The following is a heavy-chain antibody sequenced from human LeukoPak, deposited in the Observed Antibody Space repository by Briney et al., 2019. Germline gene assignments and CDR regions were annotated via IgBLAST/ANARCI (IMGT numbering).Heavy chain of an antibody. CDR2: INPNSGGT. CDR3: ARDFQVAGTYYFDY. V-gene: IGHV1-2*06. Sequence: ASVKVSCKASGGTFTGYYMHWVRQAPGQGLEWMGRINPNSGGTNYAQKFQGRVTMTRDTSISTAYMELSRLRSDDTAVYYCARDFQVAGTYYFDYWGQGTLVTVSS. D-gene: IGHD6-19*01. CDR1: GGTFTGYY. J-gene: IGHJ4*02.